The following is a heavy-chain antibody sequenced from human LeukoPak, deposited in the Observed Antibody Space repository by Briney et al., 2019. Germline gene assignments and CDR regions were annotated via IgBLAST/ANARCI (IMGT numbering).Heavy chain of an antibody. CDR3: ARGLSASYDFNWFDS. V-gene: IGHV4-4*07. J-gene: IGHJ5*01. Sequence: SETLSLTCTVSGGSFSGHYWSWIRQPAGKGPEWMGRINTSGTTRYDPSLKSRVTMSVDTSKNQFSLKLTSVAAADTAVYYCARGLSASYDFNWFDSWGQGTLVTVSS. CDR1: GGSFSGHY. CDR2: INTSGTT. D-gene: IGHD2/OR15-2a*01.